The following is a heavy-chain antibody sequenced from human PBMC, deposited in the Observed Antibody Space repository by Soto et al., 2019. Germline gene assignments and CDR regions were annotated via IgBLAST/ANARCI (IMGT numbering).Heavy chain of an antibody. D-gene: IGHD6-19*01. Sequence: GGSLRLSCAASGLNFSSYGVSWVRQAPGKGLEWVANIKQDGSEKYYVDSVKGRFTISRDNAKNSLYLQMNSLRAEDTAVYYCAREGVGGWGYYYGMDVWGQGTTVTVSS. V-gene: IGHV3-7*01. CDR3: AREGVGGWGYYYGMDV. CDR1: GLNFSSYG. J-gene: IGHJ6*02. CDR2: IKQDGSEK.